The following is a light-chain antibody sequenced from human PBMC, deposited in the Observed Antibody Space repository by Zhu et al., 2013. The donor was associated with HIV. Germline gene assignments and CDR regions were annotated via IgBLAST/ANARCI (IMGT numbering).Light chain of an antibody. CDR1: SGDVGGYNY. CDR3: QSYDNSLTVV. CDR2: EVS. V-gene: IGLV2-14*01. Sequence: QSALTQPASVSGSPGQSITISCTGTSGDVGGYNYVSWYQQHPGKAPKLIIYEVSYRPSGTSNRFSGSKSGNTASLTISGLQAEDVADYFCQSYDNSLTVVFGGGTKVTVL. J-gene: IGLJ2*01.